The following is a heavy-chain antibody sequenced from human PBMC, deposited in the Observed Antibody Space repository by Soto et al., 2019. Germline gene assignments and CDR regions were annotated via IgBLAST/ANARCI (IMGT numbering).Heavy chain of an antibody. Sequence: PSETLSLTCTVSGGSISSYYWSWIRQPPGKGLEWIGYIYYSGSTNYNPSLKSRVTISVDTSKNQFSLKLSSVTAADTAVYYCARHAVRRYYYDSSGYLRVLWFDPWGQGTLVTVSS. V-gene: IGHV4-59*08. D-gene: IGHD3-22*01. CDR1: GGSISSYY. J-gene: IGHJ5*02. CDR3: ARHAVRRYYYDSSGYLRVLWFDP. CDR2: IYYSGST.